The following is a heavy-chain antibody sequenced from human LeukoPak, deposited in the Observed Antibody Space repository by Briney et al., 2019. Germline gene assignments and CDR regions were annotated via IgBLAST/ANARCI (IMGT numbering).Heavy chain of an antibody. CDR3: ARGRKTRNYPPFDY. Sequence: GGSLRLSRAASGFTFSSYWMSWVRQAPGKGLEWVSYISSSGSPIYYADSVKGPFTVSRDNAKNSLYVQMNSLRAEDTAVYYCARGRKTRNYPPFDYWGQGTLVTVSS. J-gene: IGHJ4*02. CDR2: ISSSGSPI. V-gene: IGHV3-48*04. CDR1: GFTFSSYW. D-gene: IGHD5-24*01.